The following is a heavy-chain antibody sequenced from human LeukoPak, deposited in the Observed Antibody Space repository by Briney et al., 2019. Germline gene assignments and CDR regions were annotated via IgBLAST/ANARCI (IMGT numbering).Heavy chain of an antibody. CDR3: ASAMVRGVIYYYYGMGV. CDR2: IYYSGST. J-gene: IGHJ6*02. V-gene: IGHV4-30-4*08. CDR1: GGSISSGDYY. Sequence: PSETLSLTCTVSGGSISSGDYYWSWIRQPPGKGLEWIGYIYYSGSTYYNPSLKSRVTISVDTSKNQFSLKLSSVTAADTAVYYCASAMVRGVIYYYYGMGVWGQGTTVTVSS. D-gene: IGHD3-10*01.